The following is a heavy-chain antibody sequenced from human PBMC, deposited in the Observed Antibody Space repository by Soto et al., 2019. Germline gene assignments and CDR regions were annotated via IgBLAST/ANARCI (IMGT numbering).Heavy chain of an antibody. D-gene: IGHD2-2*01. CDR1: GGTFSSYT. V-gene: IGHV1-69*02. Sequence: GASVKVSCKASGGTFSSYTISWVQQAPGQGLEWMGRIIPILGIANYAQKFQGRVTMTADKSTSTAYRGLSSFRYEYSAVPSCAPALIPTCPCSSPYYCDYWRQRHLVTVCS. J-gene: IGHJ4*02. CDR3: APALIPTCPCSSPYYCDY. CDR2: IIPILGIA.